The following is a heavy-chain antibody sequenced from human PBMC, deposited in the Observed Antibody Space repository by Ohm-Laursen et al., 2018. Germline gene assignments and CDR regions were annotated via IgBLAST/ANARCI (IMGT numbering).Heavy chain of an antibody. CDR2: ISHDGSDK. Sequence: SLRLSCAASGFSFSSHGMHWVRQAPGKGLEWVAVISHDGSDKYYADSVKGRFTISRDNSKNTLYLQMNSLRAEDTALYYCAKDTLGEGYYGMDVWGQGTTVTVSS. CDR3: AKDTLGEGYYGMDV. V-gene: IGHV3-30*18. D-gene: IGHD3-10*01. J-gene: IGHJ6*02. CDR1: GFSFSSHG.